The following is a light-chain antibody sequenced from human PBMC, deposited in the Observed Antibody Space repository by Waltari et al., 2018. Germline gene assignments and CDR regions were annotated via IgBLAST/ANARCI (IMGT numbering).Light chain of an antibody. Sequence: QSVLTQPPSVSAPPGQKVTISCSGSSSNIGTYLVSWYHQLPGATPKLLIYDNDKRPSWIPDRFSASKSGTSATLDITGLQIGDEADYYCATWDNSLTAVVFGGGTKVTVL. CDR2: DND. CDR3: ATWDNSLTAVV. CDR1: SSNIGTYL. V-gene: IGLV1-51*01. J-gene: IGLJ2*01.